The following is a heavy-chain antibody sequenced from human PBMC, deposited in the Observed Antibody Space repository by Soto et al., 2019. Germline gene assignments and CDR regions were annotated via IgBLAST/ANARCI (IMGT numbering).Heavy chain of an antibody. D-gene: IGHD3-9*01. Sequence: GSLCLAGAAAGFIFESYGIHWVRQVSGKGLEWVAGIKYDGSDKFYADSVQGRFSISRDNTKDTLYLKLSSLRAEDTAVYFCAREVLTGAEIDYWGQGTQVTVSS. CDR1: GFIFESYG. J-gene: IGHJ4*02. CDR2: IKYDGSDK. CDR3: AREVLTGAEIDY. V-gene: IGHV3-33*05.